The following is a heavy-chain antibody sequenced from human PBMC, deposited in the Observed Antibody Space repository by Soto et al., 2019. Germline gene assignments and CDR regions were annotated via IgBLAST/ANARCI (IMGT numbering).Heavy chain of an antibody. CDR1: GYTFTSHG. V-gene: IGHV1-18*01. CDR2: ISAYNGNT. J-gene: IGHJ4*02. Sequence: ASVKVSCKASGYTFTSHGITLVRQAPGQGLEWMGWISAYNGNTNYTQNLQGRITMTTDTSTSTAYMELRSLRSDDTAVYYCARDLGGYNSIAAYWGQGALVTVSS. CDR3: ARDLGGYNSIAAY. D-gene: IGHD5-12*01.